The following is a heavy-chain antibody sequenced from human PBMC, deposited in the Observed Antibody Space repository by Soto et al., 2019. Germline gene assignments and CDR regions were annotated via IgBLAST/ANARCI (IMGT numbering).Heavy chain of an antibody. J-gene: IGHJ5*02. V-gene: IGHV4-61*01. CDR1: GGSVSSGSYY. CDR2: IYYSGST. Sequence: SETLSLTCTVSGGSVSSGSYYWSWIRQPPGKGLEWIGYIYYSGSTNYNPSLKSRVTISVDTSKNQFSLKLSSVTAADTAVYYCARDTRALSGYSNWFDPWGQGTLVTVSS. D-gene: IGHD3-3*01. CDR3: ARDTRALSGYSNWFDP.